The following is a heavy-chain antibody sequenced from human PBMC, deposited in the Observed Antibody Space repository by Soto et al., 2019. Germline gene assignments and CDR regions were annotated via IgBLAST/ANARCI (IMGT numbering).Heavy chain of an antibody. CDR3: AKDPMGSCSSTSCYLGGMDV. D-gene: IGHD2-2*01. CDR1: GFTFSSYE. Sequence: PGGSLRLSCAASGFTFSSYEMNWVRQAPGKGLEWVSYISSSGSTIYYADSVQGRFTISRDNSKNTLYLQMNSLRAEDTAVYYCAKDPMGSCSSTSCYLGGMDVWGQGTTVTVSS. CDR2: ISSSGSTI. V-gene: IGHV3-48*03. J-gene: IGHJ6*02.